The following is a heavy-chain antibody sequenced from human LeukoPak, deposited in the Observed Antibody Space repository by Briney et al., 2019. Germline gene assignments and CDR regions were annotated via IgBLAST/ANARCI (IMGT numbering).Heavy chain of an antibody. CDR2: ISYDGSNK. V-gene: IGHV3-30-3*01. J-gene: IGHJ6*02. CDR3: AREGHIYCSGGSCYYGFDV. Sequence: PGGSLRLSCAASGFTFSSYAMHWVRQAPGKGLEWVAVISYDGSNKYYADSVKGRFTISRDDSKNTLYLQMNSLRAEDTAVYYCAREGHIYCSGGSCYYGFDVWGQGTTVTVSS. D-gene: IGHD2-15*01. CDR1: GFTFSSYA.